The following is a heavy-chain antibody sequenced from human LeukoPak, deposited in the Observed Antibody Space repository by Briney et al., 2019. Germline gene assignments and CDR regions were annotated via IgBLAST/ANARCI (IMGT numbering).Heavy chain of an antibody. CDR3: SRGGYGDYNNWFDP. J-gene: IGHJ5*02. D-gene: IGHD4-17*01. CDR2: IWCDGSNK. CDR1: GFTFSSYG. Sequence: GGSLRLSCAASGFTFSSYGMHWVRQAPGKGLEWVAVIWCDGSNKYYAESVKGRFTISRDNSKNTLYLQMNSLRAEDTAVYYCSRGGYGDYNNWFDPWGQGTLVIVSS. V-gene: IGHV3-33*01.